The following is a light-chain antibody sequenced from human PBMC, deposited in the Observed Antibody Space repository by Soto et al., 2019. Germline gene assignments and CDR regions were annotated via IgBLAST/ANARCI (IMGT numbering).Light chain of an antibody. CDR2: EVN. V-gene: IGLV2-14*01. CDR1: RSDIGGYKY. J-gene: IGLJ3*02. Sequence: QSALTQPASVSGSPGQSITISCTGTRSDIGGYKYVSWYQQHPGKAPKLMIYEVNNRPSGVSNRFSGSKSGNTASLTISGLQAEDEAAYYCSSYTSRSTLEVFGGGTKVTVL. CDR3: SSYTSRSTLEV.